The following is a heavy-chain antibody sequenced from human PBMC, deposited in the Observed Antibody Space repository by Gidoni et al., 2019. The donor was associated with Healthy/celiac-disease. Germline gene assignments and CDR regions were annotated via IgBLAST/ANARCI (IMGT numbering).Heavy chain of an antibody. J-gene: IGHJ4*02. D-gene: IGHD2-15*01. CDR2: ISYDGSNK. CDR3: AIEYFSGGSCYFDY. V-gene: IGHV3-30*03. CDR1: GFTFSSYG. Sequence: QVQLVESGGGVVQPGRSLRLSCAASGFTFSSYGMQWVRQARGKGLEWVAVISYDGSNKYYADSLKGRFTIARDNSKNTLYLQMNSLRAEDTAVYYCAIEYFSGGSCYFDYWGQGTLVTVSS.